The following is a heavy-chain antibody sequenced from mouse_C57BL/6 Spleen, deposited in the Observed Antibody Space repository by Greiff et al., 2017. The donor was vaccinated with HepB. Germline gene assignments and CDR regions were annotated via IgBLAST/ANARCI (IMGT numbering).Heavy chain of an antibody. CDR1: GYTFTSYW. Sequence: QVQLQQPGAELVKPGASVKLSCKASGYTFTSYWMQWVKQRPGQGLEWIGEIDPSDSYTNYNQKFKGKATLTVDTSSSTAYMQLSSLTSEDSAVYYCARFGVSSYGGFDYWGQGTTLTVSS. CDR2: IDPSDSYT. D-gene: IGHD1-1*01. V-gene: IGHV1-50*01. CDR3: ARFGVSSYGGFDY. J-gene: IGHJ2*01.